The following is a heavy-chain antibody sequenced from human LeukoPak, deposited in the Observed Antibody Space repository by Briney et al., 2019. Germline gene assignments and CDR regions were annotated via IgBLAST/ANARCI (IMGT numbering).Heavy chain of an antibody. D-gene: IGHD6-13*01. V-gene: IGHV1-8*01. CDR2: MNPNSGNT. CDR1: GYTFTSYD. J-gene: IGHJ6*02. CDR3: ARSRAAKPRKYYGMDV. Sequence: ASVKVSCKASGYTFTSYDINRVRQATGQGLXXMGWMNPNSGNTGYAQKFQGRVTMTRNTSISTAYMELSSLRSEDTAVYYCARSRAAKPRKYYGMDVWGQGTTVTVSS.